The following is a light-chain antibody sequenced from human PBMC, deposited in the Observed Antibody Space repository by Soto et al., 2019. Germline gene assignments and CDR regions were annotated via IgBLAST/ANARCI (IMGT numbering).Light chain of an antibody. V-gene: IGLV2-23*01. CDR1: SSDVGSGNV. Sequence: QSVLTQPASGSGSPGQSITISCTGTSSDVGSGNVVSWYQHYPGKAPQLMIYEAFQRPSGVSSRFSGSKSGNTASLTISGLQAEDEADYYCCSHAGSDTYVFGTGTKLTVL. CDR2: EAF. CDR3: CSHAGSDTYV. J-gene: IGLJ1*01.